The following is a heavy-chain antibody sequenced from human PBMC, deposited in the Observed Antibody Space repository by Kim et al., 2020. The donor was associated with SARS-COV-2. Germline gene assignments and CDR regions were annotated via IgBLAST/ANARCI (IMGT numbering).Heavy chain of an antibody. V-gene: IGHV3-48*02. J-gene: IGHJ3*02. Sequence: GGSLRLSCAASGFTFSSYSMNWVRQAPGKGLEWVSYISSSSSTIYYADSVKGRFTISRDNAKNSLYLQMNSLRDEDTAVYYCARDHPDWAPIAVAGLDAFDSWGQGTMVTVSS. D-gene: IGHD6-19*01. CDR2: ISSSSSTI. CDR1: GFTFSSYS. CDR3: ARDHPDWAPIAVAGLDAFDS.